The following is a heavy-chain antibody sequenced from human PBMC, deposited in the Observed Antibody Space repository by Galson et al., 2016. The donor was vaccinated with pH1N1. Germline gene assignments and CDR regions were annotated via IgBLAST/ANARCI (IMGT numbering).Heavy chain of an antibody. CDR3: ARHQSSSDDYFFYNMDV. J-gene: IGHJ6*02. D-gene: IGHD6-6*01. V-gene: IGHV5-51*01. CDR1: GYIFSTFW. Sequence: QSGAEVKKPGESLKISCKGSGYIFSTFWIGWVRQMPGKGLEWMGIVYPGDSDTRDNPSFKGQVTISVDKSISTAYLQWSSLKAPDSAIYFCARHQSSSDDYFFYNMDVWGQGTTVTVSS. CDR2: VYPGDSDT.